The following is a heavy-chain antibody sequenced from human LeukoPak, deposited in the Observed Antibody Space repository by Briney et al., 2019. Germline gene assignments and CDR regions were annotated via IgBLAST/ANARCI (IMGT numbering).Heavy chain of an antibody. CDR3: ARQDDIVGANTLAH. Sequence: PSETLSLTCTVSGGSISSYYWSWIRQPPGKGLEWIGYIYYSGSTNYNPSLKSRVTISVDTSNNQVSLKLRSVTAADTAVYYCARQDDIVGANTLAHWGQGILVTVSS. CDR2: IYYSGST. J-gene: IGHJ4*02. D-gene: IGHD1-26*01. V-gene: IGHV4-59*08. CDR1: GGSISSYY.